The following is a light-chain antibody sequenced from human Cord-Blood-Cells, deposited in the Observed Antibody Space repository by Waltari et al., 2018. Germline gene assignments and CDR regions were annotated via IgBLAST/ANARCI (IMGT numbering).Light chain of an antibody. V-gene: IGLV2-11*01. Sequence: QSALTQPRSVSGSPGQSVTISCTGTSSDVGGYNLVPWYQQHPGKAPKLMIYDVSKRPSGVPDRFSGSKSGNTASLTISGLQAEDEADYYCSSYTSSSTWVFGGGTKLTVL. CDR2: DVS. CDR1: SSDVGGYNL. CDR3: SSYTSSSTWV. J-gene: IGLJ3*02.